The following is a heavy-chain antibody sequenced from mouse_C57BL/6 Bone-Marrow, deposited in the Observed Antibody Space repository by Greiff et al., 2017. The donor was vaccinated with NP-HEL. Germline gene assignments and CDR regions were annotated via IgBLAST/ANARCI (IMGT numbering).Heavy chain of an antibody. D-gene: IGHD1-1*01. Sequence: EVKLVESGGGLVKPGGSLKLSCAASGFTFSSYAMSWVRQTPEKRLEWVATISDGGSYTYYPDNVKGRFTISRDNAKNNLYLQMSHLKSEDTAMYYCARDYYGSSYKPWFAYWGQGTLVTVSA. CDR1: GFTFSSYA. CDR3: ARDYYGSSYKPWFAY. CDR2: ISDGGSYT. V-gene: IGHV5-4*01. J-gene: IGHJ3*01.